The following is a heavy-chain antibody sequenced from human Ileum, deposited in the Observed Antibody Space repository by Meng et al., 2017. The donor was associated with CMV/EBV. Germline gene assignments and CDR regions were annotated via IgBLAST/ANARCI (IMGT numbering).Heavy chain of an antibody. V-gene: IGHV3-48*03. CDR2: ISPSSSSI. CDR1: GFIFSSYE. D-gene: IGHD3-3*01. J-gene: IGHJ1*01. CDR3: AKDGTIFGV. Sequence: SPKIPCGAPGFIFSSYEMNWVRQAPGTGLEWVSYISPSSSSISYADSVKGRFTISRDNAKNTLYLQMDSLRAEDTAVYYCAKDGTIFGVWGQGMLVTVSS.